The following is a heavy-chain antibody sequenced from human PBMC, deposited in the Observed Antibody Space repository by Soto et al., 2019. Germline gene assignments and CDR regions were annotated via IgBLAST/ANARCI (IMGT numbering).Heavy chain of an antibody. CDR2: IYYSGST. V-gene: IGHV4-61*01. CDR3: ARDAYYGSGSFDS. J-gene: IGHJ4*02. CDR1: GRSVSRGSYY. D-gene: IGHD3-10*01. Sequence: XETLSLTCTVSGRSVSRGSYYWSWIRQPPGKGLEWIGYIYYSGSTNYNPSLKSRVTISVDTSKNQFSLKRSSVTAADTAVYYCARDAYYGSGSFDSWGQGTLVTVSS.